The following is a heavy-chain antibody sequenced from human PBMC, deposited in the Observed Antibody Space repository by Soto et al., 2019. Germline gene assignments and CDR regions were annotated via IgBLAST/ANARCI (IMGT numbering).Heavy chain of an antibody. Sequence: KGLDSVSAISGSGGSTYYADSVKGRFTISRDNSKKTLYLQMNSLRAEDTAVYYCAKVTLTSRSHPNYYYGLGV. CDR2: ISGSGGST. V-gene: IGHV3-23*01. D-gene: IGHD3-22*01. CDR3: AKVTLTSRSHPNYYYGLGV. J-gene: IGHJ6*01.